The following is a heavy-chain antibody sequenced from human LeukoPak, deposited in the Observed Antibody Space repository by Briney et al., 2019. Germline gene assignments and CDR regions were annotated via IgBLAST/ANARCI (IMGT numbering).Heavy chain of an antibody. D-gene: IGHD5-18*01. V-gene: IGHV3-23*01. CDR3: AKADTSMVRRYYFDY. CDR1: GFTFSNYA. J-gene: IGHJ4*02. Sequence: PGGSLRLSCAASGFTFSNYAVSWIRQAPGKGLEWVSVISGGGGSKYYADSVKGRFTISRDYSRDTLYLQMDSLRAEDMAVYYCAKADTSMVRRYYFDYWGQGTLVTVSS. CDR2: ISGGGGSK.